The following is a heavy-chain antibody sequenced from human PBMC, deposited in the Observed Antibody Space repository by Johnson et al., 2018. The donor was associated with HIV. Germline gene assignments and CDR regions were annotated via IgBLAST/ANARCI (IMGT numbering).Heavy chain of an antibody. CDR3: AGDGPWLQSQRDAFDI. V-gene: IGHV3-7*01. CDR2: IKQDGSEK. Sequence: VQLVESGGGLVQPGGSLRLSCAASGFTFSSYWMSWVRQAPGKGLEWVANIKQDGSEKYYVDSVKGRFTISRDNAKNSLYLQMNSLRAEDTAVYYCAGDGPWLQSQRDAFDIWGQGTMVTVSS. CDR1: GFTFSSYW. D-gene: IGHD5-24*01. J-gene: IGHJ3*02.